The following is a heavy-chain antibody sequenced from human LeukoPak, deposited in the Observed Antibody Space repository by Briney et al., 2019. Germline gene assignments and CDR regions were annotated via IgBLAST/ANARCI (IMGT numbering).Heavy chain of an antibody. J-gene: IGHJ4*02. D-gene: IGHD1-26*01. Sequence: PGGSLRLSCAASGFTFSSYAMHWVRQAPGKGLEWVAVISYDGSNKYYADSVKGRFTISRDNSKNTLYLQMNSLRAEDTAVYYCARGGLGSWTFDSWGQGTLVTVSS. CDR1: GFTFSSYA. CDR2: ISYDGSNK. CDR3: ARGGLGSWTFDS. V-gene: IGHV3-30*01.